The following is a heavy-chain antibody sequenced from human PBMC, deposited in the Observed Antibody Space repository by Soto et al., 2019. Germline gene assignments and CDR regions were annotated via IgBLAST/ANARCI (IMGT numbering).Heavy chain of an antibody. CDR2: IFPIFGTA. CDR3: ARDLEFRDGNISHLDY. Sequence: QVHLVQSGAEVKKPGSSVKVSCKASGGTFNSHAFNWVRHAPGQGLEWMGGIFPIFGTANYAQKFQGRVMITADETTRTVYLELSSLRSEDTAVYYCARDLEFRDGNISHLDYWGQGTLVTVSS. V-gene: IGHV1-69*01. CDR1: GGTFNSHA. J-gene: IGHJ4*02. D-gene: IGHD3-10*01.